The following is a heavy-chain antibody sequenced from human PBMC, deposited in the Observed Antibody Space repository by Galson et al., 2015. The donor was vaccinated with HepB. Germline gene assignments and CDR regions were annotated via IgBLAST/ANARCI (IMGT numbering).Heavy chain of an antibody. V-gene: IGHV3-15*01. CDR2: IKSKIDGGTT. D-gene: IGHD2-21*02. CDR3: TTEGYDLLLAGSYYYYAMDV. J-gene: IGHJ6*02. CDR1: GFTFSNAW. Sequence: SLRLSCAASGFTFSNAWMSWVRQAPAKGLEWVGRIKSKIDGGTTDYAAPVKGRFTISRDDSKDTLYLQMNSLKTEDTAVYYCTTEGYDLLLAGSYYYYAMDVWGQGTTVTVSS.